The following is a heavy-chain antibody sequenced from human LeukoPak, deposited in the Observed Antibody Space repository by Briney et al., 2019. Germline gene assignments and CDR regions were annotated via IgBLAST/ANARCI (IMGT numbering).Heavy chain of an antibody. CDR1: GGSISSGSYY. J-gene: IGHJ4*02. V-gene: IGHV4-61*02. D-gene: IGHD3-9*01. Sequence: PSQTLSLTCTVSGGSISSGSYYWSWIRQPAGKGLEWIGRIYTSGSTNYNPSLKSRVTISVDTSKNQFSLKLSSVTAADTAVYYCARDLYDILTGYTMFDYWGQETLVTASS. CDR3: ARDLYDILTGYTMFDY. CDR2: IYTSGST.